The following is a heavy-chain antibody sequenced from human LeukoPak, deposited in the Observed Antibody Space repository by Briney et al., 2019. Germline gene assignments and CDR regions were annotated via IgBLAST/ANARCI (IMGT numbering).Heavy chain of an antibody. CDR3: ATLGEYYDSSGYYYN. V-gene: IGHV4-34*01. CDR2: VNHSGST. D-gene: IGHD3-22*01. J-gene: IGHJ4*02. Sequence: SETLSLTCAVYGGSFSGFYWSWIRQPPGKGLEWIGEVNHSGSTYYNPSLKSRVTTSVDTSKNQFSLKLTSVTAADTAVYYCATLGEYYDSSGYYYNWGQGTLVTVSS. CDR1: GGSFSGFY.